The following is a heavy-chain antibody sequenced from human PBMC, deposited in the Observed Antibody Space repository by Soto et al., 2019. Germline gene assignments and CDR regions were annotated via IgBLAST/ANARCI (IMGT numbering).Heavy chain of an antibody. D-gene: IGHD3-16*02. Sequence: ASVKVSCKASGYTFTSYGISWVRQAPGQGLEWMGWISAYNGNTNYAQKLQGRVTMTTDTSTSTAYMELRSLRSDDTAVYYCARDLFAYDYVWGSYLPGYYYYGRDVWGQGTTVTVSS. V-gene: IGHV1-18*01. CDR1: GYTFTSYG. J-gene: IGHJ6*02. CDR3: ARDLFAYDYVWGSYLPGYYYYGRDV. CDR2: ISAYNGNT.